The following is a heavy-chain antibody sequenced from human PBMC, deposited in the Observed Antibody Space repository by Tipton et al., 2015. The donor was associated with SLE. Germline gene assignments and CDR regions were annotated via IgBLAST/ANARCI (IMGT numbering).Heavy chain of an antibody. D-gene: IGHD6-13*01. J-gene: IGHJ4*02. CDR1: GGSISSGIYY. CDR3: ARGGTAAGTGGIFDY. CDR2: IYTSGST. Sequence: TLSLTCTVSGGSISSGIYYWSWIRQPAGKGLEWIGYIYTSGSTNYNPPLKSRVTISVDTSKNQFSLKLSSVTAADTAVYYCARGGTAAGTGGIFDYWGQGTLVTVSS. V-gene: IGHV4-61*09.